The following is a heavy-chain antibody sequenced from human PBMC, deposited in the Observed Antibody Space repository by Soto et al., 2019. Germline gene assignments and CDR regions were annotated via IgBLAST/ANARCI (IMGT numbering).Heavy chain of an antibody. CDR3: AGDPNGAKVTTTGGCFDP. Sequence: EVQLLESGGGLVQPGGSLRLSCVGSGFNFSISAMNWVRQAPGKGLEWVSAISARGLSRYYADSVRGPFTISRDNSKNTLYLQLNNLRVADTAVYYCAGDPNGAKVTTTGGCFDPWGQGTLVTVSS. V-gene: IGHV3-23*01. CDR1: GFNFSISA. D-gene: IGHD4-17*01. CDR2: ISARGLSR. J-gene: IGHJ5*02.